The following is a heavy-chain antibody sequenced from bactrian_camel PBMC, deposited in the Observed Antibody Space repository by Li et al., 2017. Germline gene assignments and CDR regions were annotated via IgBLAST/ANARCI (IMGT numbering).Heavy chain of an antibody. Sequence: HVQLVESGGGAVQTGGSLRLTCTAVGLTFEGGNQGWYRETPGNEFELVSSIAPDGSRWYADSVQGRFTISRNVLPERLSLQMTRLKAEDTAMYYCAARSVGWCPLFEHWLGKRAYTPGGYFANWGQGTQVTVS. CDR3: AARSVGWCPLFEHWLGKRAYTPGGYFAN. CDR1: GLTFEGGN. CDR2: IAPDGSR. D-gene: IGHD1*01. J-gene: IGHJ6*01. V-gene: IGHV3S55*01.